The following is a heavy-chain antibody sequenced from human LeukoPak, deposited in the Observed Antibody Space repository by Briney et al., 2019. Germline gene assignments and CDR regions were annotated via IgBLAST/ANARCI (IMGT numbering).Heavy chain of an antibody. CDR1: GFTFSSYA. J-gene: IGHJ6*02. CDR3: ARVRYGELDV. Sequence: GGSMRLSCAASGFTFSSYAMSWVRQAPGKGLEWVSSMSGSGGSTYYADSVKGRFTISRDDSKNTLYLQMNSLRAEDTAVYYCARVRYGELDVWGQGTTVTVSS. V-gene: IGHV3-23*01. CDR2: MSGSGGST. D-gene: IGHD4-17*01.